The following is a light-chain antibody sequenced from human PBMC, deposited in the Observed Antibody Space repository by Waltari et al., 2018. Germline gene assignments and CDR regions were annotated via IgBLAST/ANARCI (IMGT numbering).Light chain of an antibody. Sequence: SSELTQGPAVSVASGQTVKITCQGDSLRTSYASWYQLTPGQAPVLVLFGEEKRPSGIPDGFSGYSSGNTSSVTITGAQAEDEAGYYCHSRNGRNKEVVFGGGTKLTVL. CDR3: HSRNGRNKEVV. V-gene: IGLV3-19*01. CDR1: SLRTSY. CDR2: GEE. J-gene: IGLJ3*02.